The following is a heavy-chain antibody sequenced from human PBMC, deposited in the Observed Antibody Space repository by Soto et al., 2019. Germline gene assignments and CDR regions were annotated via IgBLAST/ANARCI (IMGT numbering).Heavy chain of an antibody. CDR3: ARDSVGYCSSTSCYGYYYYGMDV. CDR1: GFTFSSYS. Sequence: GGSLRLSCAASGFTFSSYSMNWVRQAPGKGLEWVSSISSSSSYIYYADSVKGRFTISRDNAKNSLYLQMNSLRAEDTAVYYCARDSVGYCSSTSCYGYYYYGMDVWGQGTTVTVSS. V-gene: IGHV3-21*01. J-gene: IGHJ6*02. D-gene: IGHD2-2*01. CDR2: ISSSSSYI.